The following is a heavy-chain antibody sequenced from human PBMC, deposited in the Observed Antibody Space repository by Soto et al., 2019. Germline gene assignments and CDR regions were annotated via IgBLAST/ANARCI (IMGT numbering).Heavy chain of an antibody. D-gene: IGHD3-3*01. Sequence: SETLCLPCAGSGGSFSGYYWSWIRQPPGKGLEWIGEINHSGSTNYNPSLKSRVTISVDTSKNQLSLKLSSVTAADTAVYYCARGLKGRGIFGVVHPMNLFDSWGQGTLVTVSS. CDR3: ARGLKGRGIFGVVHPMNLFDS. V-gene: IGHV4-34*01. CDR1: GGSFSGYY. CDR2: INHSGST. J-gene: IGHJ5*01.